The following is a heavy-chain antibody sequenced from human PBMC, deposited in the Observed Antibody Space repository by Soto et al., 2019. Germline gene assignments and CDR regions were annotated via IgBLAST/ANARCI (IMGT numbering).Heavy chain of an antibody. Sequence: PGGSLRLSCEASGFSFSSFAMNWVRQAPGRGLEWVSYISDDGASIYYADSLKGRFTISRDNAKNSPSLQMNNLRAEDTAVYYCARENSVQAWLHHFDHWGLGTLVTVS. CDR1: GFSFSSFA. CDR2: ISDDGASI. CDR3: ARENSVQAWLHHFDH. J-gene: IGHJ4*02. D-gene: IGHD5-18*01. V-gene: IGHV3-48*03.